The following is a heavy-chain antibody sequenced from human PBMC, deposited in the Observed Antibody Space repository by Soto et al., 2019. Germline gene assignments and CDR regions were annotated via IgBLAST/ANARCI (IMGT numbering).Heavy chain of an antibody. J-gene: IGHJ4*02. CDR1: GYTFTTFG. Sequence: QVHLVQSGAEVKEPGASVRVSCEASGYTFTTFGINWVRQAPGQGIEWMGWISGHNGNPKYAQKFQGRVTMTIDAPTSIANMELRSLTSDDTAVYYCARVHVVGGVITHERGFDYWGQGTRVTVSS. V-gene: IGHV1-18*01. CDR3: ARVHVVGGVITHERGFDY. CDR2: ISGHNGNP. D-gene: IGHD3-16*02.